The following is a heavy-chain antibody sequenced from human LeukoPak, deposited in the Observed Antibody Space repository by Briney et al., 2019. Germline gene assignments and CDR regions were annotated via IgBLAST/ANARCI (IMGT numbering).Heavy chain of an antibody. CDR1: GSSFASYW. Sequence: GESLKISCKGSGSSFASYWIGWVRQLPGKGLEWMGIIYPGDSDTRYSPSFQGQVTISADKSISTAYLQWSSLKASDTAMYYCARRVRYSSGWYRDYYYYYGMDVWGQGTTVTVSS. V-gene: IGHV5-51*01. J-gene: IGHJ6*02. D-gene: IGHD6-19*01. CDR3: ARRVRYSSGWYRDYYYYYGMDV. CDR2: IYPGDSDT.